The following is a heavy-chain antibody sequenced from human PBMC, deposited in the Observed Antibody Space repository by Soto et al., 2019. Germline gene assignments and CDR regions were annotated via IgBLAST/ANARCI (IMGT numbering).Heavy chain of an antibody. V-gene: IGHV1-69*13. J-gene: IGHJ5*02. CDR2: IIPIFGTA. D-gene: IGHD3-10*01. CDR1: GGTFSSYA. Sequence: WASVKVSCKASGGTFSSYAISWVRQAPGQGLEWMGGIIPIFGTANYAQKFQGRVTITADESTSTAYMELSSLRSEDTAVYYCAKALYGSDTSWFDPWGQGTLFTVSS. CDR3: AKALYGSDTSWFDP.